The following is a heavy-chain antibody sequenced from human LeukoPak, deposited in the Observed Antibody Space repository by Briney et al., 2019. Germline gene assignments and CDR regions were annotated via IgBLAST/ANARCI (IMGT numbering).Heavy chain of an antibody. Sequence: GASVKVSCKASGYTFTRYDINWVRQATGQGLEWMGWMNPNSGNTGYAQKFQGRVTITRNTSISTAYMELSSLRSEDTAVYYCARVTMVRGVIALRRTYYYYYMDVWGKGTTVTVSS. CDR1: GYTFTRYD. D-gene: IGHD3-10*01. V-gene: IGHV1-8*03. CDR2: MNPNSGNT. J-gene: IGHJ6*03. CDR3: ARVTMVRGVIALRRTYYYYYMDV.